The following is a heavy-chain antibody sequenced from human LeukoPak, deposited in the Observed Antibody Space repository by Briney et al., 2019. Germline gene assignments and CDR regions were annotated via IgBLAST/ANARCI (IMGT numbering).Heavy chain of an antibody. J-gene: IGHJ4*02. CDR2: ITSSGDAT. D-gene: IGHD3-22*01. V-gene: IGHV3-23*01. Sequence: GGSLRLSCAASGFTFNIYSMSWVRQAPGKGLEWVSSITSSGDATFYADSVKDRFTIYRDNSKNMLYLQMSRLRAEDTAVYYCAKDRPNYHESNGHYYRPNGDYWGQGTLVTVSS. CDR1: GFTFNIYS. CDR3: AKDRPNYHESNGHYYRPNGDY.